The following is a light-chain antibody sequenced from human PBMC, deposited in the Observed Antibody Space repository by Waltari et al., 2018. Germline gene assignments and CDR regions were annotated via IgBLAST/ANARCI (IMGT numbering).Light chain of an antibody. Sequence: QSALTQPASVSGSPGQSVTIFCAGTSNDVGGYNSVPWYQEHPGQAPRVIIYDVSDRPSGVSDRFSGSKSDNTASLTISGLQAEDEADYYCSSQSSNDVVLFGGGTKLTVL. J-gene: IGLJ2*01. V-gene: IGLV2-14*01. CDR1: SNDVGGYNS. CDR3: SSQSSNDVVL. CDR2: DVS.